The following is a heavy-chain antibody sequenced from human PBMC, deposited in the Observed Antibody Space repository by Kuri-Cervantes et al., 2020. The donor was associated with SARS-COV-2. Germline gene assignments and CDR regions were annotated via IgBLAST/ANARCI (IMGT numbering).Heavy chain of an antibody. CDR2: INPNSGGT. J-gene: IGHJ5*02. CDR3: PREFWSVVRGVINRWFDP. D-gene: IGHD3-10*01. Sequence: ASVKDSCKASGYTFPGCYMHWVRQAPGQGLEWMGWINPNSGGTNYAQKFQGRVTMTSETSIRTAYMELSRLRSGDTAVHYCPREFWSVVRGVINRWFDPWGQGTLVTVSS. V-gene: IGHV1-2*02. CDR1: GYTFPGCY.